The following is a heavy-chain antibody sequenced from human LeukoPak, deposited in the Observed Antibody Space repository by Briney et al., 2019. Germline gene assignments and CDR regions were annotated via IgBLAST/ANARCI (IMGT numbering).Heavy chain of an antibody. CDR2: INHSGST. Sequence: KPSETLSLTCAVYGGSFSGYYWSWLRQPPGKGLEWIGEINHSGSTNYHPSLKSRVTTSVDTSKNQFSLKLSSVTAADPAVYYCARVRKWELLDYWGQGTLATVPS. D-gene: IGHD1-26*01. CDR3: ARVRKWELLDY. J-gene: IGHJ4*02. V-gene: IGHV4-34*01. CDR1: GGSFSGYY.